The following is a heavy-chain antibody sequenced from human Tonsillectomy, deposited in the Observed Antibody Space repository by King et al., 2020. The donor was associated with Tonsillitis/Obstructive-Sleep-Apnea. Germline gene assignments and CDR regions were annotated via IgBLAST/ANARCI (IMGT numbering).Heavy chain of an antibody. CDR3: ARGHTAFFDS. J-gene: IGHJ4*02. Sequence: QLQESGPGLVKPPETLSLTCTISGGSITTYYWSWIRQPPGKGLEWIGYIHYSGITNYNPSFNSRVAISVDTPKNQFSLKLSSVTAADTALYFCARGHTAFFDSWGPGILVTVSS. CDR2: IHYSGIT. CDR1: GGSITTYY. V-gene: IGHV4-59*01. D-gene: IGHD2-21*02.